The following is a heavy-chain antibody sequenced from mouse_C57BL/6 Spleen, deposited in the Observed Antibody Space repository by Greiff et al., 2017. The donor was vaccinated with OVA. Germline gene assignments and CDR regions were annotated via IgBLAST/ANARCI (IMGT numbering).Heavy chain of an antibody. CDR3: ARSSITTVVALYWYFDV. V-gene: IGHV1-64*01. D-gene: IGHD1-1*01. J-gene: IGHJ1*03. CDR2: IHPNSGST. Sequence: QVQLQQPGAELVKPGASVKLSCKASGYTFTSYWMHWVKQRPGQGLEWIGMIHPNSGSTNYNEKFKSKATLTVDKSSSTAYMQLSSLTSEDSAVYYCARSSITTVVALYWYFDVWGTGTTVTVSS. CDR1: GYTFTSYW.